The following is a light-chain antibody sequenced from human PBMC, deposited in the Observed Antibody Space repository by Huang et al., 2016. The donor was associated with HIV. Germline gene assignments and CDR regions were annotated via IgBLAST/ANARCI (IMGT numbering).Light chain of an antibody. CDR3: QHYNSFPWT. V-gene: IGKV1-5*03. CDR1: PSIGTW. CDR2: DAS. J-gene: IGKJ1*01. Sequence: IQMTQSSATLSASVGDRVTITCRASPSIGTWLAWYQQKPGKAPNLLIYDASTLESGVPSRFSGGGSGTEFTRTINSLQPDDWASYYCQHYNSFPWTFGQGTKVEV.